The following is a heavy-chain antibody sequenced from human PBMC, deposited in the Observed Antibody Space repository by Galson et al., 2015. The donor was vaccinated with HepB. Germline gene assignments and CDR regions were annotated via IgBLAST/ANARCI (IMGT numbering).Heavy chain of an antibody. CDR1: GFTFSSYS. Sequence: SLRLSCAASGFTFSSYSMNWVRQAPGKGLEWVSYISSSSSTIYYADSVKGRFTISRDNAKNSLYLQMNSLRAEDTAVYYCARDGWSYLSWGESNYYYGMDVWGQGTTVTVSS. J-gene: IGHJ6*02. D-gene: IGHD3-10*01. CDR2: ISSSSSTI. CDR3: ARDGWSYLSWGESNYYYGMDV. V-gene: IGHV3-48*04.